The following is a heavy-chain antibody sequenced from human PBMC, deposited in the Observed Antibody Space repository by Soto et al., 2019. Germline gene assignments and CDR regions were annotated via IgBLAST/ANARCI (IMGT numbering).Heavy chain of an antibody. D-gene: IGHD2-8*01. Sequence: GSLRLSCATSGFTFSSYPIHWVRQAPGKGPVWVSRITEDGSGTTYADSVKGRFTVTRDDAKNTMYLQMSGLGAEDTAVYHCVRGTNGWRGMDYWGQGTLVTVSS. CDR3: VRGTNGWRGMDY. CDR1: GFTFSSYP. CDR2: ITEDGSGT. V-gene: IGHV3-74*01. J-gene: IGHJ4*02.